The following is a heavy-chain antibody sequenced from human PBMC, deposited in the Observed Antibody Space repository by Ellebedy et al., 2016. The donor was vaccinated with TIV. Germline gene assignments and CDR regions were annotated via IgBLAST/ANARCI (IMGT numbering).Heavy chain of an antibody. D-gene: IGHD6-13*01. J-gene: IGHJ4*02. CDR1: GYSFTSYW. V-gene: IGHV5-51*01. CDR3: ARRGPNARDSSSWYGDFDY. Sequence: GESLKISXKGSGYSFTSYWIGWVRQMPGKGLEWMGIIYPGDSDTRYSPSFQGQVTISADKSISTAYLQWSSLKASDTAMYYCARRGPNARDSSSWYGDFDYWGQGTLVTVSS. CDR2: IYPGDSDT.